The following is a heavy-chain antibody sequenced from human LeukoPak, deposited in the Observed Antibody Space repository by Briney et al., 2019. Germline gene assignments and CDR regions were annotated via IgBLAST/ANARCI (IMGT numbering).Heavy chain of an antibody. D-gene: IGHD1-26*01. CDR1: GFTGSNNY. V-gene: IGHV3-21*01. J-gene: IGHJ4*02. CDR2: ISSSSSYI. CDR3: ARDPGVVGAANDY. Sequence: GGSLRLSCAASGFTGSNNYVSWVRQAPGKGLEWVSSISSSSSYIYYADSVKGRFTISRDNAKNSLYLQMNSLRAEDTAVYYCARDPGVVGAANDYWGQGTLVTVSS.